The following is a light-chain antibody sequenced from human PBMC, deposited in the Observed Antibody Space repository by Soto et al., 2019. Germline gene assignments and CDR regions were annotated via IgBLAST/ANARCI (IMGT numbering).Light chain of an antibody. CDR2: DAS. J-gene: IGKJ2*01. CDR1: QSILTN. Sequence: EIVMTQSPVSLSVSPGERVTLSCRASQSILTNLAWYQQKPGQAPRLLIYDASTRAIGIPARFSGSGSGTDFTLTISRLEPDDVAVYYCQQYDTSPPMYTFGQGTKVDIK. CDR3: QQYDTSPPMYT. V-gene: IGKV3-15*01.